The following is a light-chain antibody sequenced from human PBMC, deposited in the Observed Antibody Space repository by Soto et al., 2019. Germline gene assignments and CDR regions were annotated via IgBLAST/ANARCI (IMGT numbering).Light chain of an antibody. CDR1: QSVLYGSNNKNY. J-gene: IGKJ1*01. V-gene: IGKV4-1*01. Sequence: DIALTQSPDSLAVSLREGATINCRSSQSVLYGSNNKNYLAWYQQKPGQPPKLLFYCASTREFGVPDRFSGRGSGTDFTLTINGLKAEDVAVYYCQQYYTAWTFGQGTKVEIK. CDR3: QQYYTAWT. CDR2: CAS.